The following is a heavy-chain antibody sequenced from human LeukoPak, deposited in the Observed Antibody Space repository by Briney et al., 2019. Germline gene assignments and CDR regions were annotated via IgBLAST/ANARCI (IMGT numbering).Heavy chain of an antibody. Sequence: GGSLGLSCAASGFTFDSYGIHWVRQAPGKGLEGVAGISYDGSNKYFGGSVKGRFTISRDNSRNTVYLQMNSLRIEDTAMYYCAKVWRDDHISGSYRGFHHWGQGTLVTVSS. CDR2: ISYDGSNK. V-gene: IGHV3-30*18. D-gene: IGHD3-16*02. J-gene: IGHJ4*02. CDR3: AKVWRDDHISGSYRGFHH. CDR1: GFTFDSYG.